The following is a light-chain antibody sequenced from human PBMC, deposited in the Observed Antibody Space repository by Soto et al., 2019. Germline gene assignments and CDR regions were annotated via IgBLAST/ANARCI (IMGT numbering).Light chain of an antibody. CDR1: QSLLHSNGYNY. V-gene: IGKV2-28*01. Sequence: DIVMTQSPLSLPVTPGEPASISCRSSQSLLHSNGYNYLDWYLQKPGQSPQVLIFLGSNRASGVPDRFSGSGSGTDFTLKISRVEAEDAGLYYCMQALQTPPTFGQGTKLEIK. CDR3: MQALQTPPT. CDR2: LGS. J-gene: IGKJ2*01.